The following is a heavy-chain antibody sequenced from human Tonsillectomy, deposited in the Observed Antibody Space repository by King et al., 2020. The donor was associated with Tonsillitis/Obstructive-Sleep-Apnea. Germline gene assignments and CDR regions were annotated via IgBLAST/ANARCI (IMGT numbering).Heavy chain of an antibody. CDR3: ARIQSSSWYVYFDY. J-gene: IGHJ4*02. V-gene: IGHV2-26*01. D-gene: IGHD6-13*01. CDR1: GFSLSNARMG. CDR2: IFSNDAK. Sequence: QFTLKESGPVLVKPPETLTLTCTVSGFSLSNARMGVSWIRQPPGKALEWLAHIFSNDAKSYSTSLKSRLTISKDTSKSHVVLTMTNMDPVDTATYYCARIQSSSWYVYFDYWGQGTLVTVSS.